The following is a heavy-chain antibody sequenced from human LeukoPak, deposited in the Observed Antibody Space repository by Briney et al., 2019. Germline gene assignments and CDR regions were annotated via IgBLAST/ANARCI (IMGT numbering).Heavy chain of an antibody. Sequence: PGGSLRLSCAASGFTFSSYSMNWVRQAPGKGLEWVSSISSSSSYIYYVDSVKGRFTISRDNAKNSLYLQMNSLRAEDTAVYYCARASVSGSYAWTTPDAFDIWGQGTMVTVSS. D-gene: IGHD1-26*01. J-gene: IGHJ3*02. CDR1: GFTFSSYS. CDR3: ARASVSGSYAWTTPDAFDI. V-gene: IGHV3-21*01. CDR2: ISSSSSYI.